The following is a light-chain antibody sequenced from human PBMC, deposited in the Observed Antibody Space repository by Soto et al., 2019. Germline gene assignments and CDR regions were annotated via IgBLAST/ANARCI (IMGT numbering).Light chain of an antibody. CDR2: GAS. CDR1: QRVSSSY. CDR3: QQYGSSPRFT. Sequence: EIVLTQSPGTLSLSPGETATLSCRASQRVSSSYLAWYQQKPGQAPRLLIYGASSRATGIPDRFSGSGSGTDFTLTISRLEPEDFAVYYCQQYGSSPRFTFGPGTKVDIK. V-gene: IGKV3-20*01. J-gene: IGKJ3*01.